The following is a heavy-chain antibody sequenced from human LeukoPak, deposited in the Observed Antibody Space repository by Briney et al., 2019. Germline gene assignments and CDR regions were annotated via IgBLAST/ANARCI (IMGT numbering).Heavy chain of an antibody. D-gene: IGHD6-13*01. V-gene: IGHV4-59*01. CDR2: IYYSGTT. CDR1: GGSISSYY. CDR3: ARGVYIAAAQYGY. J-gene: IGHJ4*02. Sequence: NSSETLSLTCTVSGGSISSYYWSWIRQPPGKGLEWIGYIYYSGTTNYNPPLKSRVTISVDTSKNQFSLRLSSVTAADTAVYYCARGVYIAAAQYGYWGQGTLVTVSS.